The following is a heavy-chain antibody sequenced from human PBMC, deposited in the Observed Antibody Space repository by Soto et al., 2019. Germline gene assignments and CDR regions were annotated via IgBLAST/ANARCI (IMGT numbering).Heavy chain of an antibody. CDR1: GFSFRNYA. J-gene: IGHJ6*02. V-gene: IGHV3-23*01. CDR3: AKLKGGLGRFYGMDA. Sequence: DEQLLESGGGSLQPGGSLRLSCAASGFSFRNYAMAWVRQSPGKGLEWVSLVSSGGGSTNYADSVKGRFSISRDNSQNMLYLQMNALRGEDTALYYCAKLKGGLGRFYGMDAWGQGTMVIVS. CDR2: VSSGGGST. D-gene: IGHD3-3*01.